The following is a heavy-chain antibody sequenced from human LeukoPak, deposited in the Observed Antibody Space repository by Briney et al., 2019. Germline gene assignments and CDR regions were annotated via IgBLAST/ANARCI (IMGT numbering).Heavy chain of an antibody. V-gene: IGHV4-34*01. D-gene: IGHD3-22*01. CDR2: INHSGST. Sequence: SETLSLTCAVYGGSFSGYYWSWIRQPPGKGMGWIGEINHSGSTNYNPSLKSRVTISVDTSKNQFSLKLSSVTAADTAVYYCARGAVYYYDSSGYWTKSLTIYYFDYWGQGTLVTVSS. CDR3: ARGAVYYYDSSGYWTKSLTIYYFDY. J-gene: IGHJ4*02. CDR1: GGSFSGYY.